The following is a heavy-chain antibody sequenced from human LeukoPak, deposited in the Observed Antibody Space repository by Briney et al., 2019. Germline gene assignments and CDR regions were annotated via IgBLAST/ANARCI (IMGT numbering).Heavy chain of an antibody. CDR3: TRVGYIDEGIDY. CDR2: IKQDGSKK. V-gene: IGHV3-7*04. D-gene: IGHD5-24*01. Sequence: GGSLRLSCAASGFSFSSYAMTWVRQAPGKGLEWVANIKQDGSKKSYVDSVKGRFTISRDNAKNSLYLQMNSLRAEDTAIYYCTRVGYIDEGIDYWGQGTLVTVSS. CDR1: GFSFSSYA. J-gene: IGHJ4*02.